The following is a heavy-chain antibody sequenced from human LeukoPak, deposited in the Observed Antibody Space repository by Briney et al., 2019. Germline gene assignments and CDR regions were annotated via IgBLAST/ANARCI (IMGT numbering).Heavy chain of an antibody. CDR1: GYTFTGYY. D-gene: IGHD5-12*01. CDR3: ATGVATAFTY. J-gene: IGHJ4*02. Sequence: DSVKVSCKASGYTFTGYYIHWVRQAPGQGLEWMAFINPDSGDSYSAPKFQGRVTMTRDTSISTASMEVSWLTSDDTAVYYCATGVATAFTYWGQGTLVIVSS. V-gene: IGHV1-2*02. CDR2: INPDSGDS.